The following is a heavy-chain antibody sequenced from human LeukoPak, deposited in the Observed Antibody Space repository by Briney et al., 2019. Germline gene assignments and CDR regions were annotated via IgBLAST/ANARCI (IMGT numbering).Heavy chain of an antibody. CDR1: GGSISRYY. J-gene: IGHJ4*02. Sequence: SETLSLTCTVSGGSISRYYWSWIRQPPGKGLEWIGYIYYSGSNNYNPSLKSRVTISVDTSKNQFSLKLSSVTAADTAVYYCARGRSLDYWGQGTLVTVSS. CDR3: ARGRSLDY. CDR2: IYYSGSN. V-gene: IGHV4-59*01.